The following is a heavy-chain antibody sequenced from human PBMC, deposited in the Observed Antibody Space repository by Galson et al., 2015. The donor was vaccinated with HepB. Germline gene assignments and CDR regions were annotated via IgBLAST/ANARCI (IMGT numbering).Heavy chain of an antibody. CDR2: INQVGNEI. V-gene: IGHV3-7*01. J-gene: IGHJ4*02. CDR1: GFAFSNYW. CDR3: SRSLGF. Sequence: SLRLSCAASGFAFSNYWMDWVRQAPGKGPEWVANINQVGNEIYYVDSVRGRFTISRDNARNSLYLQLNSLRAEDTAVYYCSRSLGFWGQGTLVTVSS.